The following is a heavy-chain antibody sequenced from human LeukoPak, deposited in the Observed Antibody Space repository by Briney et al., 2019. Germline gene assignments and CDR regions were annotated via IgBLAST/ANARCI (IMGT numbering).Heavy chain of an antibody. CDR1: GGSISSNSYY. CDR3: ARDRRDMVRGINIVRQYHCYYYMDV. CDR2: IYTSGST. J-gene: IGHJ6*03. V-gene: IGHV4-61*02. D-gene: IGHD3-10*01. Sequence: SETLSLTCTVSGGSISSNSYYWSWIRQPAGKGLEWIGRIYTSGSTNYNPSLKSRVTISVDTSKNQFSLKLSSVTAADTAVYYCARDRRDMVRGINIVRQYHCYYYMDVWGKGTTVTVSS.